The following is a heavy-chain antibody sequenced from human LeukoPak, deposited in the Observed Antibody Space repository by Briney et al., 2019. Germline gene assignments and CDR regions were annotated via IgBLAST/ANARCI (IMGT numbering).Heavy chain of an antibody. D-gene: IGHD6-13*01. Sequence: ASVKVSCKASGGTFSSFAISWVRQAPGQGLEWMGGIIPIFGTANYAQKFQGRVTITADESTSTAYMELSSLRSDDTAVYYCARKSAGTEWFDPWGQGTLVTVSS. V-gene: IGHV1-69*13. J-gene: IGHJ5*02. CDR2: IIPIFGTA. CDR1: GGTFSSFA. CDR3: ARKSAGTEWFDP.